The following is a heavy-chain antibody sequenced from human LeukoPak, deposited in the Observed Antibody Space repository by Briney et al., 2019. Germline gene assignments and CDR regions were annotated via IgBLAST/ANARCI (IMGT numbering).Heavy chain of an antibody. Sequence: GSLRLSCAASGFTFSSYGMHWVRQAPGKGLEWVAVIWYDGSNKYYADSVKGRFTISRDNSKNTLYLQMNSLRAEDTAVYYCARDGVRDYGDYVEWGSYFDYWGQGTLVTVSS. CDR3: ARDGVRDYGDYVEWGSYFDY. D-gene: IGHD4-17*01. V-gene: IGHV3-33*01. CDR1: GFTFSSYG. CDR2: IWYDGSNK. J-gene: IGHJ4*02.